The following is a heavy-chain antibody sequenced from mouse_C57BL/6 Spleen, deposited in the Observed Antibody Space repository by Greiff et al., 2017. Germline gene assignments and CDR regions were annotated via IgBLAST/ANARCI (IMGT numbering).Heavy chain of an antibody. D-gene: IGHD1-1*01. CDR3: AREEGSYYCSSSFDY. V-gene: IGHV1-82*01. CDR1: GYAFSSSW. Sequence: QVQLQQSGPELVKPGASVKISCKASGYAFSSSWMNWVKQRPGKGLEWIGRIYPGDGDTNYNGKFKGKATLTADKASSTAYMQLSILTSEDAAVYFWAREEGSYYCSSSFDYWGQGTTLTVSS. J-gene: IGHJ2*01. CDR2: IYPGDGDT.